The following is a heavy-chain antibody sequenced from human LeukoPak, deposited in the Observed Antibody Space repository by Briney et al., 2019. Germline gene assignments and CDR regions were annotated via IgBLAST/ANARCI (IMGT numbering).Heavy chain of an antibody. D-gene: IGHD6-6*01. V-gene: IGHV1-46*01. CDR3: ARVDTIYSGSSAWDFDY. J-gene: IGHJ4*02. CDR1: GYTFTSYY. Sequence: ASVKVSCKASGYTFTSYYMHWVRQAPGQGLEWMGIINPSGGSTSDAQKFQGRVTMTRDTSTSTVYMELSSLRSEDTAVYYCARVDTIYSGSSAWDFDYWGQGTLVTVYS. CDR2: INPSGGST.